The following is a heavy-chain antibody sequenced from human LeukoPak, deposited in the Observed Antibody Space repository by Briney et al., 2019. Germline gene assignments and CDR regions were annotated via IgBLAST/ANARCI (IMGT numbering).Heavy chain of an antibody. CDR3: ASTSVTTSEFDY. J-gene: IGHJ4*02. CDR1: GGSISSGDYY. V-gene: IGHV4-30-4*08. Sequence: PSETLSLTCTVSGGSISSGDYYWSWIRQPPGKGREWIGYIYYSGSIYYNPSLKSRVTISVDTSKNQFSLKLTSVTAADTAVYYCASTSVTTSEFDYWGQGTLVTVSS. D-gene: IGHD4-17*01. CDR2: IYYSGSI.